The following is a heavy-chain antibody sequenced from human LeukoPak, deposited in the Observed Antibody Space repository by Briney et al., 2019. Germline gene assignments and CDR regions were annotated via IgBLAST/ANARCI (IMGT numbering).Heavy chain of an antibody. CDR3: ARDIAAAGPWYFDL. V-gene: IGHV4-34*01. CDR2: INHSGST. Sequence: GSLRLSCAASGFTVSTNYMNWVRQAPGKGLEWIGEINHSGSTNYNPSLKSRVTISVDTSKNQFSLRLSSVTAADTAVYYCARDIAAAGPWYFDLWGRGTLVTVSS. D-gene: IGHD6-13*01. CDR1: GFTVSTNY. J-gene: IGHJ2*01.